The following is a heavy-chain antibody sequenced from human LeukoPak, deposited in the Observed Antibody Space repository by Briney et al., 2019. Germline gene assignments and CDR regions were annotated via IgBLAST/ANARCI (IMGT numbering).Heavy chain of an antibody. CDR1: GGSFSGYY. Sequence: KSSETLSLTCAVYGGSFSGYYWSWIRQPPGKGLEWIGYIYYSGSTYYNPSLKSRVTISVDTSKNQFSLKLSSVTAADTAVYYCARGNGGVSHYWGQGTLVTVSS. D-gene: IGHD4-23*01. V-gene: IGHV4-30-4*01. CDR2: IYYSGST. J-gene: IGHJ4*02. CDR3: ARGNGGVSHY.